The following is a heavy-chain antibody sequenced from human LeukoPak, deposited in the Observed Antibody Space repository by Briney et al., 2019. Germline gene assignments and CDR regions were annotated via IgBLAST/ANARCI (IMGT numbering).Heavy chain of an antibody. CDR3: ARYERYYYYMDV. J-gene: IGHJ6*03. D-gene: IGHD3-16*01. CDR1: GGTFSSYA. CDR2: IIPIFGTA. V-gene: IGHV1-69*13. Sequence: ASVKVSCKASGGTFSSYAISWVRQAPGQGLEWMGGIIPIFGTANYAQKFQGRVTITADESTSTAYMELSSLRSEDTAMYYCARYERYYYYMDVWGKGTTVTVSS.